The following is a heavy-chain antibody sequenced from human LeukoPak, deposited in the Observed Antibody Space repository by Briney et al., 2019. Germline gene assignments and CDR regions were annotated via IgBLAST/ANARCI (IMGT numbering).Heavy chain of an antibody. D-gene: IGHD3-22*01. Sequence: SETLPLTCTVSGGSISSSSYYWGWIRQPPGKGLEWIGYIYYSGSTNYNPSLKSRVTISVDTSKNQFSLKLSSVTAANTAVYYCACYDSSGYWYFDYWGQGTLVTVSS. CDR2: IYYSGST. CDR1: GGSISSSSYY. V-gene: IGHV4-61*05. J-gene: IGHJ4*02. CDR3: ACYDSSGYWYFDY.